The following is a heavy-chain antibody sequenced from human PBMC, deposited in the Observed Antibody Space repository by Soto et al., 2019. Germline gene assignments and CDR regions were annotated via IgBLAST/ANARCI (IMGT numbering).Heavy chain of an antibody. D-gene: IGHD2-2*01. CDR1: GPPISTSSDF. J-gene: IGHJ4*02. CDR2: VYQSGTT. V-gene: IGHV4-39*01. CDR3: ARQPESTSYFDY. Sequence: QLQLQESGPGRVRPSEPLSLTCSVSGPPISTSSDFWVGTRQAPGKGLEWIGNVYQSGTTRLNPSLKSRVSIFVDRSKNQFSLELNSATAADRAVYYCARQPESTSYFDYWGQGILVTVSS.